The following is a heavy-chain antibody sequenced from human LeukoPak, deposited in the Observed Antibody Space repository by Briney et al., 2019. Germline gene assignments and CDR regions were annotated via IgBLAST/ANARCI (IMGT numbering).Heavy chain of an antibody. J-gene: IGHJ3*02. CDR1: GGSFSGYY. Sequence: TSETLSLTCAVYGGSFSGYYWSWIRQPPGKGLEWIGEINHSGSTNYNPSLKSRVTISVDTSKNQFSLKLSSVTAADTAVYYCARGFTMIDGRAFDIWGQGTMVTVSS. CDR2: INHSGST. D-gene: IGHD3-22*01. CDR3: ARGFTMIDGRAFDI. V-gene: IGHV4-34*01.